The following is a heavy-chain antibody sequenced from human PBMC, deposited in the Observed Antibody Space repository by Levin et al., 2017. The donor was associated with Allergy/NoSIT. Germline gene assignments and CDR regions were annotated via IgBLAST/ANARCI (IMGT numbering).Heavy chain of an antibody. CDR3: ARVIGAAGV. CDR2: MNPNSGNT. J-gene: IGHJ4*02. D-gene: IGHD6-13*01. Sequence: PTASVKVSCKASGYTFTTYHINWVRQATGQGLEWMGWMNPNSGNTGYAEKFQGRVTMTRDTSINTAYMELSSLRSEDTAVYYCARVIGAAGVWGQGTLVTVSS. V-gene: IGHV1-8*01. CDR1: GYTFTTYH.